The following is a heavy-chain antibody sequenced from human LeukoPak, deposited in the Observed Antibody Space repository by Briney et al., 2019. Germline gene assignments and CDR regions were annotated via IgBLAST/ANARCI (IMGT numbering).Heavy chain of an antibody. D-gene: IGHD6-13*01. CDR3: ARGGIAAAGSFDY. V-gene: IGHV1-69*01. CDR1: RGTFSSYA. CDR2: IIPIFGTA. Sequence: SVKVSCMASRGTFSSYAISWVGQAPGQGREWMGGIIPIFGTANYAQKFQGRVTITADESTSTAYMELSSLRPEDTAVYYCARGGIAAAGSFDYWGQGTLVTVSS. J-gene: IGHJ4*02.